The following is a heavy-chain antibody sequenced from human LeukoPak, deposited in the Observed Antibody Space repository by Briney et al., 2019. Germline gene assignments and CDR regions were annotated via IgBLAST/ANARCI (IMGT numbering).Heavy chain of an antibody. CDR2: ISTSSSYI. CDR3: ARGPDYDILADYFDY. D-gene: IGHD3-9*01. V-gene: IGHV3-21*01. J-gene: IGHJ4*02. Sequence: GGSLRLSCAASGFTFSNYNMNWVRQAPGKGLEWVSSISTSSSYIYYADSVRGRFTISRDNSKNTLFLQMNSLRPEDTAVYYCARGPDYDILADYFDYWGQGTLVTVSS. CDR1: GFTFSNYN.